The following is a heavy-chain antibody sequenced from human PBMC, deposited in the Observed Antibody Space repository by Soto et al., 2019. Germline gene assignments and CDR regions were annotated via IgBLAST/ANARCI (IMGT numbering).Heavy chain of an antibody. CDR2: IYYSGST. J-gene: IGHJ6*03. CDR3: AREYIGAYYMDV. D-gene: IGHD3-10*01. CDR1: GGAISSGGYY. Sequence: NPSETLSLTCTVSGGAISSGGYYWSWIRHHPGKGLEWIGYIYYSGSTYYNPSLKSRVTISVDTSKNQFSLKLSSVTAADTAVYYCAREYIGAYYMDVWGKGTTVTVSS. V-gene: IGHV4-31*03.